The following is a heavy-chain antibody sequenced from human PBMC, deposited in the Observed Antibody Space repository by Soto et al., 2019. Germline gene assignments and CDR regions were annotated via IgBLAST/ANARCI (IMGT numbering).Heavy chain of an antibody. V-gene: IGHV4-59*01. CDR1: GGSISSYY. CDR3: ARNIGDFWSGYPDY. CDR2: IYYSGST. Sequence: SETLSLTCTVSGGSISSYYWSWIRQPPGKGLEWIGYIYYSGSTNYNPSLKSRVTISVDTSKNQFSLKLSSVTAADTAVYYCARNIGDFWSGYPDYWGQGTLVTVSS. J-gene: IGHJ4*02. D-gene: IGHD3-3*01.